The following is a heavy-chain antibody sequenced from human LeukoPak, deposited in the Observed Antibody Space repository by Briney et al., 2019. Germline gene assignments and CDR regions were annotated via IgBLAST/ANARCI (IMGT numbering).Heavy chain of an antibody. J-gene: IGHJ4*02. V-gene: IGHV1-8*01. Sequence: ASVKVSCKASGYTFTSYDINWLRQAPGQGLEGMGWMNPKGGNTGYAQKFQGRVTMTRSTSISTAYMELSSLRSEDTAVYYCARGGYYDSSGYWGQGTLVTVSS. CDR1: GYTFTSYD. CDR2: MNPKGGNT. D-gene: IGHD3-22*01. CDR3: ARGGYYDSSGY.